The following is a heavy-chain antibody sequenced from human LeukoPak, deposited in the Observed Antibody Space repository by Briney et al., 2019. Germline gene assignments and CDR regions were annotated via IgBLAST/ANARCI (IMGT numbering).Heavy chain of an antibody. CDR1: GGTFSSYA. CDR3: AYSGYDSTGDFCDY. J-gene: IGHJ4*02. V-gene: IGHV1-69*05. D-gene: IGHD5-12*01. Sequence: SVKVSCKASGGTFSSYAISWVRQAPGQGLEWMGGIIPIFGTANYAQKFQGRVTITTDESTSTTYMELSSVRSEDTAVYYCAYSGYDSTGDFCDYWGQGTLVTVSS. CDR2: IIPIFGTA.